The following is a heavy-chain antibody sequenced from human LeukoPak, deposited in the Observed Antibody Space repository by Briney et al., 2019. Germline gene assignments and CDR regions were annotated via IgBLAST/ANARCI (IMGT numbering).Heavy chain of an antibody. CDR1: GYTLTELS. D-gene: IGHD2-2*01. CDR2: FDPEDGET. CDR3: ATVWSVPAATYWFDP. Sequence: ASVKVSCKVSGYTLTELSMHWVRQAPGKGLEWMGGFDPEDGETIYAQKFQGRVTMTEDTSTDKAYMELSSLRSEDTAVYYCATVWSVPAATYWFDPWGQGTLVTVSS. V-gene: IGHV1-24*01. J-gene: IGHJ5*02.